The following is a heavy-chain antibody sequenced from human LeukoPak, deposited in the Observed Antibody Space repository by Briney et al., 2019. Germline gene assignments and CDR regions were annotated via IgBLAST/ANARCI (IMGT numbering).Heavy chain of an antibody. J-gene: IGHJ3*02. CDR2: IWYDGSNK. V-gene: IGHV3-33*01. CDR3: ARPPFSGMYAFDI. CDR1: GFTFSSYG. D-gene: IGHD6-19*01. Sequence: PGGSLRLSCAASGFTFSSYGMHWVRQAPGKGLEWVAVIWYDGSNKYYADSVKGRFTISRDNSKNTLYLQMNSLRAKDTAVYYCARPPFSGMYAFDIWGQGTMVTVSS.